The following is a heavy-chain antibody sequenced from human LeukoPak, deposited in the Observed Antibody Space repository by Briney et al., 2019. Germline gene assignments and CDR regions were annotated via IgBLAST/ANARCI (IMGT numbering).Heavy chain of an antibody. CDR3: AREAAAGTRIPYYFDY. Sequence: SETLSLTCTVSGGSISSSSYYWGWIRQPPGKGLEWIGSIYYSGSTYYNPSLKSRVTISVDTSKNQFSLKLSSVTAADTAVYYCAREAAAGTRIPYYFDYWGQGTLVTVSS. CDR1: GGSISSSSYY. D-gene: IGHD6-13*01. J-gene: IGHJ4*02. V-gene: IGHV4-39*07. CDR2: IYYSGST.